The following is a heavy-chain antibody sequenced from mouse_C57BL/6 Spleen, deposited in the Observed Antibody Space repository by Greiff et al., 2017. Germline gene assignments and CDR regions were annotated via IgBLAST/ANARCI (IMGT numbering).Heavy chain of an antibody. CDR1: GFTFSSYT. CDR2: ISGGGGNT. CDR3: ARQGGYDV. V-gene: IGHV5-9*01. Sequence: EVQGVESGGGLVKPGGSLKLSCAASGFTFSSYTMSWVRQTPEKRLEWVATISGGGGNTYYPDSVKGRFTISRDNAKNTLYLQMSSLRSEDTALYYCARQGGYDVWGTGTTVTVSS. J-gene: IGHJ1*03. D-gene: IGHD2-2*01.